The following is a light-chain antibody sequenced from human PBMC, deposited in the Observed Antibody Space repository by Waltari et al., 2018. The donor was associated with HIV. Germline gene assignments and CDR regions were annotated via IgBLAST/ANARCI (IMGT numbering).Light chain of an antibody. CDR2: DTS. CDR3: QQRRNWPLT. V-gene: IGKV3-11*01. J-gene: IGKJ4*01. Sequence: ELVLTQSPAILSLSPGERAPLSCRASQSVGNYFAWYQHKPGQAPRRLLYDTSNRATGIPARFSGSGSGTDYTLSISSLEPEDFAVYYCQQRRNWPLTFGGGTKVDIK. CDR1: QSVGNY.